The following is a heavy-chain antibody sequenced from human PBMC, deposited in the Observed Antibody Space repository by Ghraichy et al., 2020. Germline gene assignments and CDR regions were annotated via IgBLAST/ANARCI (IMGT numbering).Heavy chain of an antibody. CDR3: ATRGSCGGDCYMYYFDY. J-gene: IGHJ4*02. D-gene: IGHD2-21*02. V-gene: IGHV1-69*13. CDR1: GDTVSDYA. Sequence: SVKVSCKASGDTVSDYALSWVRQAPGQGPEWMGGIIPIFGAPTYAQRFQDRVTISADESTRTVYMELSSLRSDDTAIYYCATRGSCGGDCYMYYFDYWGQGTLVIVSS. CDR2: IIPIFGAP.